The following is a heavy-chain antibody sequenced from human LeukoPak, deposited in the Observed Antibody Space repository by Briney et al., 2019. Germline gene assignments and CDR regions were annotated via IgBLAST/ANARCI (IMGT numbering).Heavy chain of an antibody. Sequence: SETLSLTCAVYGGSFSGYYWIWIRQPPGKGLEWIGEINHSGSTNYNPSLKSRVTISVDTSKNQFSRKLSSVTAADTPVYYFGRVSPPSYYYYNYRDVWAKGPRSPSP. CDR3: GRVSPPSYYYYNYRDV. CDR1: GGSFSGYY. D-gene: IGHD3-22*01. J-gene: IGHJ6*03. V-gene: IGHV4-34*01. CDR2: INHSGST.